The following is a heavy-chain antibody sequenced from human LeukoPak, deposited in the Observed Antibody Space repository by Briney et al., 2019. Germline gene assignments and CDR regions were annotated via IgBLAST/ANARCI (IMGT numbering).Heavy chain of an antibody. V-gene: IGHV3-9*01. Sequence: GGSLRLSCAASGFTFSSYAMHWVRQAPGKGLEWVSGISWNIGSIGYADSVKGRFTISRDNAKNSLYLQMNSLRAEDTALYYCASLEDSSGYYPYDAFDIWGQGTMVTVSS. CDR1: GFTFSSYA. CDR3: ASLEDSSGYYPYDAFDI. D-gene: IGHD3-22*01. CDR2: ISWNIGSI. J-gene: IGHJ3*02.